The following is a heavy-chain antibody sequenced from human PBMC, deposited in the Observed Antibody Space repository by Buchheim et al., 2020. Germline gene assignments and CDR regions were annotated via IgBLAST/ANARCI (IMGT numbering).Heavy chain of an antibody. V-gene: IGHV3-7*01. J-gene: IGHJ6*02. D-gene: IGHD3-3*01. CDR2: IKQDGSEK. CDR1: GFTFSSYW. Sequence: EVQLVESGGGLVQPGGSLRLSCAASGFTFSSYWMSWVRQAPGKGLEWVGNIKQDGSEKYYVDSVKGRFTISRDNAKKTLYLQMNSLRAEDTAVYYCARDDFWSGYRYYYGMDVWGQGTT. CDR3: ARDDFWSGYRYYYGMDV.